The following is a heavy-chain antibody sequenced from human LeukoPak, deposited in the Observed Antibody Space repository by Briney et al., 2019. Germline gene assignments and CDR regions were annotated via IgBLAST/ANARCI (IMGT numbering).Heavy chain of an antibody. CDR2: ISGSGGST. CDR1: GFTFGSYA. D-gene: IGHD6-19*01. J-gene: IGHJ5*02. Sequence: PGGSLRLSCAASGFTFGSYAMSWVRQAPGKGLEWVSAISGSGGSTYYADSVKGRFTISRDNSKNTLYLQMNSLRAEDTAVYYCAGGGSSGWSNWFDPRGQGTLVTVSS. CDR3: AGGGSSGWSNWFDP. V-gene: IGHV3-23*01.